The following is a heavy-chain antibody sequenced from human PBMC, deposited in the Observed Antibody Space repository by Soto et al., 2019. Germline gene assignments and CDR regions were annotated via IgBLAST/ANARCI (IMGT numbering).Heavy chain of an antibody. CDR2: ISTTSFTI. V-gene: IGHV3-48*02. CDR3: ARDRCYDGTCYSASDS. Sequence: LRLSCAASGLSFSTYNMDWVRQAPGKGPEWIAYISTTSFTIYYADSVKGRFTISRDNDRNSLYLEMNSLRDEDTAVYYCARDRCYDGTCYSASDSWGQGTLVTVSS. CDR1: GLSFSTYN. D-gene: IGHD2-15*01. J-gene: IGHJ5*01.